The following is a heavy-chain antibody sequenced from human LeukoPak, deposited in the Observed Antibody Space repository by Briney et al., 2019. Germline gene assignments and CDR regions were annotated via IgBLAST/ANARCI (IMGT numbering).Heavy chain of an antibody. CDR1: GFTFSDYG. CDR2: ISYDGGNK. Sequence: GGSLRLSCAASGFTFSDYGMHWVRQAPGKGLEWVALISYDGGNKFYADSVRDRFTISRDNSKNTLFLQMNSLRIEDTAVYYCATGRDYFIYWGQGTLVTVSS. V-gene: IGHV3-30*03. J-gene: IGHJ4*02. CDR3: ATGRDYFIY.